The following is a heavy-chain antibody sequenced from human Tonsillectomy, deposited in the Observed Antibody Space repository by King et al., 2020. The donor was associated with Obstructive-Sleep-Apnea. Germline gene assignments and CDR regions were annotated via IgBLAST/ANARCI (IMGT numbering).Heavy chain of an antibody. J-gene: IGHJ4*02. V-gene: IGHV4-34*01. Sequence: VQLQQWGAGLLKPSETLSLTCAVYGGSFSGYYWSWIRQPPGKGLEWIGEINHSGSTNYNPSLKSRVTISVDTSKNPFSLKLSPVTAADTAVYYCARIIDSSGYYYRWFDYWGQGTLVTVSS. CDR1: GGSFSGYY. CDR3: ARIIDSSGYYYRWFDY. D-gene: IGHD3-22*01. CDR2: INHSGST.